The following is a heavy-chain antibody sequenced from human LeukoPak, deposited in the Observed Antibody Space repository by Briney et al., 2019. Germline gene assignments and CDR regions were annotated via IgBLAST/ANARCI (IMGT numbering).Heavy chain of an antibody. D-gene: IGHD3-22*01. Sequence: PGGSLRLSCAASGFTFNTYAMAWVRQAPGKGLQCVSGITGNSGRTYYADSVKGRFTISRDNSKSTLYLQMNSLRSEDTAVYYCARANVLDYDSSGYYYGSYFDYWGQGTLVTVSS. J-gene: IGHJ4*02. V-gene: IGHV3-23*01. CDR2: ITGNSGRT. CDR3: ARANVLDYDSSGYYYGSYFDY. CDR1: GFTFNTYA.